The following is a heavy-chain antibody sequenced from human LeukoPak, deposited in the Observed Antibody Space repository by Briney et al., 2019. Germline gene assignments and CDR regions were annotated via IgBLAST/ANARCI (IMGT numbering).Heavy chain of an antibody. Sequence: ASVKVSCKASGYTFTSYYMHWVRQAPGQGLEWMGIINPSGGSTSYAQKFQGRVTMTRDTSTSTVYMELSSLRSEDTAVYYCARPRGVVPAASAWFDPWGQGTLVTVSS. D-gene: IGHD2-2*01. J-gene: IGHJ5*02. V-gene: IGHV1-46*01. CDR3: ARPRGVVPAASAWFDP. CDR1: GYTFTSYY. CDR2: INPSGGST.